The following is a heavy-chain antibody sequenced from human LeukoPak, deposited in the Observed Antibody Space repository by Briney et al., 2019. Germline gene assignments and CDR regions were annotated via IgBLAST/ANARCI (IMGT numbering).Heavy chain of an antibody. Sequence: GGSLRLSCAASGFTFDDHAMHWVRQAPGKGLDWVSGISWNSGSIGYADSVKGRFTISRDNAKNSLYLQMNSLRAEDTALYYCAKGVLRYFDWLLLGYFDYWGQGTLVTVSS. D-gene: IGHD3-9*01. CDR3: AKGVLRYFDWLLLGYFDY. J-gene: IGHJ4*02. CDR2: ISWNSGSI. V-gene: IGHV3-9*01. CDR1: GFTFDDHA.